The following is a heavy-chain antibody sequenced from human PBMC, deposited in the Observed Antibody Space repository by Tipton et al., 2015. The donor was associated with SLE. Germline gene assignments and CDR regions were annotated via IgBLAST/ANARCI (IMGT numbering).Heavy chain of an antibody. V-gene: IGHV4-34*01. D-gene: IGHD3-10*01. CDR3: ARRARPKLPRSPIIRGVPRQGEYFDY. CDR1: GGSFSDYY. J-gene: IGHJ4*02. CDR2: INRSGNT. Sequence: TLSLTCAVYGGSFSDYYWSWIRQPPGKGLEWIGEINRSGNTNYNPSLKSRVTMSVDTSKNHFSQELPFVTAADTAVYYCARRARPKLPRSPIIRGVPRQGEYFDYSGQGALVTVSS.